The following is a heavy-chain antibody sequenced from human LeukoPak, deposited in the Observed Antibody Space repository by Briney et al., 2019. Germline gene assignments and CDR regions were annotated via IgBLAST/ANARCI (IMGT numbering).Heavy chain of an antibody. CDR2: IYYSGST. V-gene: IGHV4-39*01. CDR1: GDSISSSSYY. CDR3: AVRYSSGWHH. J-gene: IGHJ5*02. D-gene: IGHD6-19*01. Sequence: PSETLSLTCTVSGDSISSSSYYWGWIRQPPGKGLEWIGRIYYSGSTYYHPSLQSRVTISVDPSKNQFSLTLSSVTAADTAVYYCAVRYSSGWHHWGQGTLVTVSS.